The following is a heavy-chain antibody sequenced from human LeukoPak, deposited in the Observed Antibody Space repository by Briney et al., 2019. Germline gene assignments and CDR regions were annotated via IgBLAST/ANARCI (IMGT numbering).Heavy chain of an antibody. CDR2: MNPGDSDT. J-gene: IGHJ4*02. V-gene: IGHV5-51*01. CDR3: ARRGVSSEIDY. Sequence: GESLKISCKGSGYSFTTYWIGWVRQVPGKGLEWMGIMNPGDSDTRYSPSFQGQVTISADKSISTAYLQWSSLKASDTAMYYCARRGVSSEIDYWGQGTLVTVSS. D-gene: IGHD6-6*01. CDR1: GYSFTTYW.